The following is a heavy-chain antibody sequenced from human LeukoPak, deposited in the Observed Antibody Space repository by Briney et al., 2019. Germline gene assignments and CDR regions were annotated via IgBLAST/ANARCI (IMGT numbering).Heavy chain of an antibody. CDR3: ARERYYYDSSGYLNYYYYYGMDV. D-gene: IGHD3-22*01. CDR1: GGSISSGGYY. CDR2: ISYSGST. Sequence: SETLSLTCTVSGGSISSGGYYWSWIRQHPGKGLEWIGYISYSGSTYYNPSLKSRVTISVDTSKNQFSLKLSSVTAADTAVYYCARERYYYDSSGYLNYYYYYGMDVWGQGTTVTVSS. V-gene: IGHV4-31*03. J-gene: IGHJ6*02.